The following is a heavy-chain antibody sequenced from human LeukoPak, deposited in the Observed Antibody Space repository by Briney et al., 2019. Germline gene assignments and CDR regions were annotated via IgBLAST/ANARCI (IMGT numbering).Heavy chain of an antibody. V-gene: IGHV1-69*04. J-gene: IGHJ4*02. CDR1: GDTFSSYA. Sequence: ASVKVSCKASGDTFSSYAISWVRQAPGQGLEWMGRIIPILGIANYAQKFQGRVTITADKSTSTAYMELSSLRSEDTAVYYCARARDNEVSGCSEVFDYWGQGTLVTVSS. D-gene: IGHD6-19*01. CDR2: IIPILGIA. CDR3: ARARDNEVSGCSEVFDY.